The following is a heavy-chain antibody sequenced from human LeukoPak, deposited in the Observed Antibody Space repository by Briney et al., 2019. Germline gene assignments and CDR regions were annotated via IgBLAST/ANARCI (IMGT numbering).Heavy chain of an antibody. V-gene: IGHV3-23*01. CDR2: ISGNGGTT. CDR1: GFTFSNSA. Sequence: GGSLRLSCAASGFTFSNSAMGWVRQAPGKGLEWVAVISGNGGTTYYADSVKGRFTISRDNSKNTLFLQMTSLRAEDTAVYYCAKRVSNTADYWGQGTLVTVSS. CDR3: AKRVSNTADY. D-gene: IGHD1/OR15-1a*01. J-gene: IGHJ4*02.